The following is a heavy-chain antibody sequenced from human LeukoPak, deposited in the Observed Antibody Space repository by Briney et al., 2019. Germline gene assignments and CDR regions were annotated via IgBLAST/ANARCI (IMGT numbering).Heavy chain of an antibody. J-gene: IGHJ5*02. V-gene: IGHV3-11*04. CDR2: ISSSGNTI. Sequence: GGSLRLSCAASGFTFSDYYMGWIRQAPGKGLEWVSYISSSGNTIYYADSVKGRFTISRDNAKNSLYLQMNSLRAEDTAVYYCARLNWFDPWGQGTLVTVSS. CDR3: ARLNWFDP. CDR1: GFTFSDYY.